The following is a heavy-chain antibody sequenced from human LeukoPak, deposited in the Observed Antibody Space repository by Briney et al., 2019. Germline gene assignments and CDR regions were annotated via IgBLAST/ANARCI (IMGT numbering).Heavy chain of an antibody. Sequence: SETLSLTCAVYGGSFSGYYWSWIRQPPGKGLEWIGEINHSGSTNYNPSLKSRVTISVDTSKNQFSLKLSSVTAADTAVYYCARAISRGSTSQDWGQGTLVTVSS. CDR3: ARAISRGSTSQD. CDR1: GGSFSGYY. J-gene: IGHJ4*02. D-gene: IGHD2-2*01. CDR2: INHSGST. V-gene: IGHV4-34*01.